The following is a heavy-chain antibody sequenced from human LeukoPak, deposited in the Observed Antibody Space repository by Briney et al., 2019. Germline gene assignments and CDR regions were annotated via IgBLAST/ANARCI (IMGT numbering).Heavy chain of an antibody. J-gene: IGHJ4*02. CDR2: IRYDGSNK. V-gene: IGHV3-30*02. CDR3: AKDRFTPTAAIFDY. D-gene: IGHD3-3*01. CDR1: GFTFSSYG. Sequence: PGGSLRLSCVASGFTFSSYGMHWVRQAPGKGLEWVAFIRYDGSNKYYADSVKGRFTISRDNSKNKLYVQMNSLRAEDTSVYYCAKDRFTPTAAIFDYWGQGTQVTVSS.